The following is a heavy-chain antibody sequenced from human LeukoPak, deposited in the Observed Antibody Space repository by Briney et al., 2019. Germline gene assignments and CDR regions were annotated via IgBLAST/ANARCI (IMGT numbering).Heavy chain of an antibody. J-gene: IGHJ4*02. CDR3: ARGLKGRWLQFPFDY. D-gene: IGHD5-24*01. Sequence: SETLSLTCTVSGGSISSSSYYWGWIRQPPGKGLEWIGSIYYSGSTYYNPSFKSRVTISVDTSKNQFSLKLSSVTAADTAVYYCARGLKGRWLQFPFDYWGQGTLVTVSS. V-gene: IGHV4-39*01. CDR1: GGSISSSSYY. CDR2: IYYSGST.